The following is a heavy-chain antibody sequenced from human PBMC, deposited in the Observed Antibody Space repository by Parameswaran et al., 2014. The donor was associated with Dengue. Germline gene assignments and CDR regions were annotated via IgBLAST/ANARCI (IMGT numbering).Heavy chain of an antibody. J-gene: IGHJ4*02. CDR2: ISSSSSYI. Sequence: VRQAPGKGLEWVSSISSSSSYIYYADSVKGRFTISRDNAKNSLYLQMNSLRAEDTAVYYCARAGGSDCSGGSCYYGPSSFDYWGQGTLVTVSS. D-gene: IGHD2-15*01. CDR3: ARAGGSDCSGGSCYYGPSSFDY. V-gene: IGHV3-21*01.